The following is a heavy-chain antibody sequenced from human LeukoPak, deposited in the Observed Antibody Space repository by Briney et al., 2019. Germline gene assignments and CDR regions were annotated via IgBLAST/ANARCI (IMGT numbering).Heavy chain of an antibody. D-gene: IGHD6-6*01. CDR1: GYTFTGYY. J-gene: IGHJ4*02. CDR2: INPNSGGT. CDR3: ARDAEGSSSSAGGY. V-gene: IGHV1-2*02. Sequence: ASVKVSCKASGYTFTGYYMHWVRQAPGQGLEWMGWINPNSGGTNYAQKFQGRVTMTRDTSISTAYMELSRLRSDDTAVYYCARDAEGSSSSAGGYWGQGTLVTDSS.